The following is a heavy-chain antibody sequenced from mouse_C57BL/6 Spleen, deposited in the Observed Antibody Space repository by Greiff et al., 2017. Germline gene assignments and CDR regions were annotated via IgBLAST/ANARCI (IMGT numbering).Heavy chain of an antibody. CDR1: GYTFTDYE. V-gene: IGHV1-15*01. CDR2: IDPETGGT. Sequence: QVQLQQSGAELVRPGASVTLSCKASGYTFTDYEMHWVKQTPVHGLEWIGAIDPETGGTAYNQRFKGKAILTADKSSSTAYMELRSLTSEDSAVYYCTRGGGGEWYFDYWGQGTTLTVSS. J-gene: IGHJ2*01. CDR3: TRGGGGEWYFDY. D-gene: IGHD1-3*01.